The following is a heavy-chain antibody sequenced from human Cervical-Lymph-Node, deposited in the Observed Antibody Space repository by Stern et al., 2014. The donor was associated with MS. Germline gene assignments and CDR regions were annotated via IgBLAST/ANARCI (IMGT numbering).Heavy chain of an antibody. J-gene: IGHJ6*02. D-gene: IGHD2-2*01. CDR1: GFTFSRYW. CDR3: ARRVLVAMGGYPKTLDV. V-gene: IGHV3-7*01. Sequence: VQLVQSGGVLVQPGGSLKLSCAASGFTFSRYWMTWVRQAPGKGLEWVANIKEDGSEEYYVDSVKGRFTMSSENAKKSTYLQMNSLRAEDTAVYYCARRVLVAMGGYPKTLDVWGRGTTVTVSS. CDR2: IKEDGSEE.